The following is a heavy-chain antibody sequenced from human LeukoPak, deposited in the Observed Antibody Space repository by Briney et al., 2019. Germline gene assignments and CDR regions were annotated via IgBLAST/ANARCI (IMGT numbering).Heavy chain of an antibody. V-gene: IGHV3-64*01. CDR3: ARSVTTVTTGLDY. Sequence: GGSLRLSCAASGFTFSSYAMHWVRQAPGKGLEYVSAISSNGGSTYYANSVTGRFTISRDNSKNTLYLQMGSLRAEDMAVYYCARSVTTVTTGLDYWGQGTLVTVSS. J-gene: IGHJ4*02. CDR1: GFTFSSYA. D-gene: IGHD4-17*01. CDR2: ISSNGGST.